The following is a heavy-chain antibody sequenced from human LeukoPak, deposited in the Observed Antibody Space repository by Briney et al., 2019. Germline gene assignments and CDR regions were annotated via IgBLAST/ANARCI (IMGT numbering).Heavy chain of an antibody. D-gene: IGHD5-18*01. CDR2: ICHSGST. CDR3: AVNSGYSYGMGSLDDAFDI. CDR1: GYSISSGYY. Sequence: KPSETLSLTCTVSGYSISSGYYWRWIRQPPAEGLEWIGSICHSGSTYYNPSLKSRVTISVDTSKNQFSLKLSSVTAANTAVYYCAVNSGYSYGMGSLDDAFDIWGQGTMVTVSS. J-gene: IGHJ3*02. V-gene: IGHV4-38-2*02.